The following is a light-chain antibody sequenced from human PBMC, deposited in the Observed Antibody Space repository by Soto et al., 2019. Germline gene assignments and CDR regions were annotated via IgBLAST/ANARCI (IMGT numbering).Light chain of an antibody. CDR3: IQATPWLQT. CDR2: QVS. Sequence: DVVMTQSPLSLPVTPGQPASISCRSSQSLVYSDGNTYLAWIQQRPGQSPRRVIYQVSNRDSGVRDRIRGSGSGTDFTLKISRVGGDDVGVDYCIQATPWLQTFGQGTKVEIK. CDR1: QSLVYSDGNTY. V-gene: IGKV2-30*01. J-gene: IGKJ1*01.